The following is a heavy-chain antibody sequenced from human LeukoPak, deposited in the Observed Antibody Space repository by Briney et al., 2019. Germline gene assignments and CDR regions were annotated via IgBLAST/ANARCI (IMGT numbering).Heavy chain of an antibody. V-gene: IGHV3-53*01. CDR2: IYTGGGT. D-gene: IGHD3-3*01. CDR1: GFTVSTNY. CDR3: AKGPPIGDFWSGYYYTVYFDY. J-gene: IGHJ4*02. Sequence: GGSLRLSCAASGFTVSTNYMTWVRQAPGKGLEWVSVIYTGGGTYYADSVKGRFTISRDNSKNTLYLQMNSLRAEDTAVYYCAKGPPIGDFWSGYYYTVYFDYWGQGTLVTVSS.